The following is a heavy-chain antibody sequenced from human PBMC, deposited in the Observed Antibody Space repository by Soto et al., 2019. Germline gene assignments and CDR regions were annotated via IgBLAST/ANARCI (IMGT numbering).Heavy chain of an antibody. Sequence: PSVTLSLTCTVSGGSISSGGYYWSWIRQHPGKGLEWIGYIYYSGSTYYNPSLKSRVTISVDTSKNQFSLKLSSVTAADTAVYYCARDRGYCSGGSCSDDAFDIWGQGTMVTVSS. CDR3: ARDRGYCSGGSCSDDAFDI. CDR1: GGSISSGGYY. D-gene: IGHD2-15*01. CDR2: IYYSGST. J-gene: IGHJ3*02. V-gene: IGHV4-31*03.